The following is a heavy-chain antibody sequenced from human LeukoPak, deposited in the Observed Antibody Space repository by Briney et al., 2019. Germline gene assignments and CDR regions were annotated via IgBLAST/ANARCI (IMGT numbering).Heavy chain of an antibody. V-gene: IGHV3-53*01. Sequence: GGSLRLSCAASGFTVSSNYMSWARQAPGKGLEWVSVIYSGGSTYYADSVKGRFTISRDNSKNTLYLQMNSLRAEDTAVYYCARVDGPYYYYGMDVWGQGTTVTVSS. CDR2: IYSGGST. J-gene: IGHJ6*02. CDR1: GFTVSSNY. CDR3: ARVDGPYYYYGMDV. D-gene: IGHD3-9*01.